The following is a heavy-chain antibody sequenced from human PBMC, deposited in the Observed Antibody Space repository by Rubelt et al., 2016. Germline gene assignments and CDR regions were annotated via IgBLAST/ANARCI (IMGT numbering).Heavy chain of an antibody. J-gene: IGHJ4*02. CDR2: FYYSGST. Sequence: QVQLQESGPGLVKPSETLSLNCTVSGGSISSYSWSWIRQPPGKGLEWIGYFYYSGSTNYNPSLRSRVTISVDTSKNQFTLKLNSVTAADTAVYYCARTDDESCGCLDFWGQGTLVTVSS. V-gene: IGHV4-59*01. CDR1: GGSISSYS. D-gene: IGHD6-19*01. CDR3: ARTDDESCGCLDF.